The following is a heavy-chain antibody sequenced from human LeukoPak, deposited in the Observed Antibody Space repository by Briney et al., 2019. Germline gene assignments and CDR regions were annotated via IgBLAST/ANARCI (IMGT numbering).Heavy chain of an antibody. V-gene: IGHV1-69*05. CDR1: GGTFSSYA. J-gene: IGHJ4*02. CDR2: IIPIFGTA. Sequence: GASVKVSCKASGGTFSSYAISWVRQAPGQGLEWMGRIIPIFGTANYAQKFQGRVTITTDESTSTAYMELSSLRSEDTAVYYCARGRLVGATEWGQGTLVTVSS. D-gene: IGHD1-26*01. CDR3: ARGRLVGATE.